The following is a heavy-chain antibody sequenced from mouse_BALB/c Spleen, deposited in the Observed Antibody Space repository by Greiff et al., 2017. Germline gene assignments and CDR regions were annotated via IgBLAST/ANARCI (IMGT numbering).Heavy chain of an antibody. CDR3: ATTMMGRWFAY. J-gene: IGHJ3*01. V-gene: IGHV14-3*02. D-gene: IGHD2-3*01. CDR2: IDPANGNT. CDR1: GFNFKDSY. Sequence: EVQLQQSGAELVKPGASVKLSCTASGFNFKDSYMHWVKQRPEQGLEWIGRIDPANGNTKYDPKFQGKATITADTSSNTAYLQLSSLTSEDTAVFYCATTMMGRWFAYWGQGTLVTVSA.